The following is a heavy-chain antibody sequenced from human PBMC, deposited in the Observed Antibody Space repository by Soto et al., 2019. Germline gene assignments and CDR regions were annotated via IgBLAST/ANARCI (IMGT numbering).Heavy chain of an antibody. J-gene: IGHJ5*02. CDR3: ARLKDFDYRGSCFDP. V-gene: IGHV1-3*05. D-gene: IGHD4-4*01. CDR2: INAGYGHT. CDR1: GYTFTRYA. Sequence: QVQLVQSGAEEKKPGASVKVSCKASGYTFTRYAMHWVRQAPGQRLEWMGWINAGYGHTKYSQNFQGRVTITRDTSANTVYMELNSLRSEDTAVYYWARLKDFDYRGSCFDPWGQGTLVTVS.